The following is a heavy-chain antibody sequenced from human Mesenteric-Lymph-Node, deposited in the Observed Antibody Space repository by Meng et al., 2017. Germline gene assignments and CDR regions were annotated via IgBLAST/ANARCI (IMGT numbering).Heavy chain of an antibody. J-gene: IGHJ4*02. D-gene: IGHD6-19*01. Sequence: EASSGMGSSWGTPSLPCAISGGSISSSNWWSWVRQPPGKGLEWIGEIYHSGSTNYNPSLKSRVTISVDKSKNQFSLKLSSVTAADTAVYYCASFPPPGKQWLVTDYWGQGTLVTVSS. CDR3: ASFPPPGKQWLVTDY. CDR1: GGSISSSNW. V-gene: IGHV4-4*02. CDR2: IYHSGST.